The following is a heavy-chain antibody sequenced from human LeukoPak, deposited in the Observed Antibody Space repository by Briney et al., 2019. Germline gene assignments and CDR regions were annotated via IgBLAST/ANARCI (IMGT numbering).Heavy chain of an antibody. J-gene: IGHJ6*02. V-gene: IGHV1-8*01. Sequence: ASVKVSCKASGYTFTSYDINWVRQANGQGLEWMGWMNPNSGNTGYAQKFQGRVTMTRNTSISTAYMELSSLRSEDTAVYYCARLEEVVVVPAAIDYYYYGMDVWGQGTTVTVSS. CDR1: GYTFTSYD. CDR2: MNPNSGNT. D-gene: IGHD2-2*02. CDR3: ARLEEVVVVPAAIDYYYYGMDV.